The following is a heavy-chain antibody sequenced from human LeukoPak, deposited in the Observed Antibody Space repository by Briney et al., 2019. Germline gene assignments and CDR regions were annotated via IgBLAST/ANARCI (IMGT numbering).Heavy chain of an antibody. CDR3: ARDRGYYDSSGYLGYYFDY. CDR1: GFTFSSYG. CDR2: IWYDGSNK. J-gene: IGHJ4*02. D-gene: IGHD3-22*01. Sequence: PGRSLRLSCAASGFTFSSYGMHWVRQAPGKGLDGVAVIWYDGSNKYYADSVKGRFTISRDNSKNTLYLQTNSLRAEHRSVYYCARDRGYYDSSGYLGYYFDYWGQGTLVTVSS. V-gene: IGHV3-33*01.